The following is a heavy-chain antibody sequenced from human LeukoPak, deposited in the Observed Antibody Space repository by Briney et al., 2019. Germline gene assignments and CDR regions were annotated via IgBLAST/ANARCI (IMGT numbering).Heavy chain of an antibody. D-gene: IGHD5-24*01. J-gene: IGHJ4*02. CDR2: IYYSGST. CDR1: GGSISSYY. Sequence: SETLSLTCTVSGGSISSYYWSWIRQPPGKGLEWIGYIYYSGSTNYNPSLKSRVTISVDTSKNQFSLKLSSVTAADTAVYYCARTGRWPQQLHIRGQGNLVTVSS. CDR3: ARTGRWPQQLHI. V-gene: IGHV4-59*01.